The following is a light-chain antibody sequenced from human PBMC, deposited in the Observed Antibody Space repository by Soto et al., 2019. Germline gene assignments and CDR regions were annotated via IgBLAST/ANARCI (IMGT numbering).Light chain of an antibody. CDR1: QSVLYIPNNQNY. V-gene: IGKV4-1*01. CDR2: GAS. CDR3: HQYLGDPPRT. Sequence: IVMTQSPDSLAVSLGERATINCKSSQSVLYIPNNQNYLAWYQQKPGQPRKLLIYGASIRQSGVPDRFSGRGSGTDFTLTISSLQAEDVAVYYCHQYLGDPPRTFGQGTKVAIK. J-gene: IGKJ1*01.